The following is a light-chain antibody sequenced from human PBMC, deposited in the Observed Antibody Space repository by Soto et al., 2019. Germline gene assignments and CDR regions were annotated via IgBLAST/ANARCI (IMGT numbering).Light chain of an antibody. Sequence: EIVMTQYPATLSLSPGESSTLSCMATRSVSSYLAWYQQKPGQAPRLLIYGASTRATGIPARFSGSGSGTEFTLTISSLQSEDFAVYYCQQYNNWPQITFGQGTRLEIK. CDR2: GAS. CDR3: QQYNNWPQIT. J-gene: IGKJ5*01. V-gene: IGKV3-15*01. CDR1: RSVSSY.